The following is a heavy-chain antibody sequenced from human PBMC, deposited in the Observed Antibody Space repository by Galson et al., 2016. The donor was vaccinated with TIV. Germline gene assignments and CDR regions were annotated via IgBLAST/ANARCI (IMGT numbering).Heavy chain of an antibody. Sequence: SVKVSCKASGYTFTRYDISWVRQAPGQGLEWVGWMNPRSGTTDCAEEFLGRATMTMDTSISTAYMTLSNMRSEDTAVYFCARPPTGIEPYYVVMDVWGQGTTVTVSS. V-gene: IGHV1-8*01. J-gene: IGHJ6*02. CDR1: GYTFTRYD. D-gene: IGHD1-1*01. CDR2: MNPRSGTT. CDR3: ARPPTGIEPYYVVMDV.